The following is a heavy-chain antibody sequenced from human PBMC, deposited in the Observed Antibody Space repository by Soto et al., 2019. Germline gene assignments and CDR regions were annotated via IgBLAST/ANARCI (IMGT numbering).Heavy chain of an antibody. J-gene: IGHJ4*02. V-gene: IGHV4-30-4*01. CDR2: IYYSGST. CDR3: ARTPLTGNKRDYYFDY. CDR1: GGSISSGNYY. Sequence: SETLSLTCTVSGGSISSGNYYWSWIRQPPGKCLEWIGHIYYSGSTYYNPSLKSRVTISADTSKNQLSLKLSSVTAADTAVYYCARTPLTGNKRDYYFDYWGQGTLVTVSS. D-gene: IGHD3-9*01.